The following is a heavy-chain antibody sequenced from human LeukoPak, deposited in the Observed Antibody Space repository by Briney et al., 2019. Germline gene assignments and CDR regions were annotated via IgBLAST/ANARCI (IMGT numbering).Heavy chain of an antibody. CDR2: IYYSGST. D-gene: IGHD5-24*01. Sequence: PSETLSLTCTVSGGSISSYYWSWIRQPPGKGLEWIGYIYYSGSTNYDPSLKSRVTISVDTSKNQFSLKLSSVTAADTAVYYCARGKMATISFDYWGQGTLVTVSS. CDR1: GGSISSYY. CDR3: ARGKMATISFDY. J-gene: IGHJ4*02. V-gene: IGHV4-59*01.